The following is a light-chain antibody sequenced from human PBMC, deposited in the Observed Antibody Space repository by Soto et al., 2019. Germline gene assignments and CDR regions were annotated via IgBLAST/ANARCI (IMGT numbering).Light chain of an antibody. Sequence: QSVLTQPASVSGSPGQSITISCTGTSSDVGGYNYVSWYQQHPGKAPKLTIYDVSNRPSGVSNRFSGSKSGNTASLTISGLQAEDDADYYCSSYTSSSTVLFGGGTKLTVL. V-gene: IGLV2-14*01. J-gene: IGLJ2*01. CDR2: DVS. CDR1: SSDVGGYNY. CDR3: SSYTSSSTVL.